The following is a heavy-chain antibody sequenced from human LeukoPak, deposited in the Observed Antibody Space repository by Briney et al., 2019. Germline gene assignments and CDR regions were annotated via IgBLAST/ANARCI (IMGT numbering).Heavy chain of an antibody. CDR2: ISDSGAGK. V-gene: IGHV3-23*01. J-gene: IGHJ4*02. CDR3: AKLISPYDY. Sequence: GGSLRLSCAASGFTFNSYAMSWVRQAPGKGLEWVSGISDSGAGKYYADSVKGRFTIFRDNSKNTLYLQMNSLRPEDTAVYYCAKLISPYDYWGQGTRVLVSS. CDR1: GFTFNSYA.